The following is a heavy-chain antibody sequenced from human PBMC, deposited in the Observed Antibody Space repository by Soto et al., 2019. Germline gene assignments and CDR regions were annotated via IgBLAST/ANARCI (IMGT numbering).Heavy chain of an antibody. CDR3: ARDAQLLPGKFDP. J-gene: IGHJ5*02. V-gene: IGHV4-59*01. Sequence: SETLSLTCTVSGGSISSYYWSWIRQPPGKGLEWIGYIYYSGSTNYNPSLKSRVTISVDTSKNQFSLKLSSVTAADTAVYYCARDAQLLPGKFDPWGQGTLVTVSS. CDR2: IYYSGST. D-gene: IGHD6-13*01. CDR1: GGSISSYY.